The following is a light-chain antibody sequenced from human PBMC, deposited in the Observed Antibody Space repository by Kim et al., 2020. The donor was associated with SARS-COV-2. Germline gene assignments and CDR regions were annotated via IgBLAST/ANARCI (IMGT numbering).Light chain of an antibody. CDR1: QSLLHSNGEKY. CDR3: MQALQTPIT. J-gene: IGKJ5*01. V-gene: IGKV2-28*01. CDR2: LGS. Sequence: PAPISCRSSQSLLHSNGEKYLDWYPQKPGQSPQLLIYLGSNRASGVPDRFSGSGSGTDFTLKISRVEAEDVGVYYCMQALQTPITFGQGTRLEIK.